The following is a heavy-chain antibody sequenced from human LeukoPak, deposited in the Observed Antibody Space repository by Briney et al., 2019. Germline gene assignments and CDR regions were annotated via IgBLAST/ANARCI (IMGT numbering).Heavy chain of an antibody. CDR3: TTDNAPGMDV. D-gene: IGHD2-2*01. V-gene: IGHV3-15*01. CDR2: IRDKLDGGTT. J-gene: IGHJ6*02. Sequence: GGSLRLSCAASGFTFSSYNMNWVRQAPGKGLEWVGLIRDKLDGGTTDYAAPVKGRFTISRDDSKSMLYLQMNSLKTEDTAVYYCTTDNAPGMDVWGQGTTVTVSS. CDR1: GFTFSSYN.